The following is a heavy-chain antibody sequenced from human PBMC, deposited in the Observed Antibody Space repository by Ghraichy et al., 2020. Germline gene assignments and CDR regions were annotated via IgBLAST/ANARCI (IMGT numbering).Heavy chain of an antibody. J-gene: IGHJ5*02. CDR1: GGSFSGYY. V-gene: IGHV4-34*01. CDR2: INHSGST. D-gene: IGHD3-16*01. Sequence: SETLSLTCAVYGGSFSGYYWSWIRQPPGKGLEWIGEINHSGSTNYNPSLKSRVTISVDTSKNQFSLKLSSVTAADTAVYYCARYRTFLNYDYVWGSRAYNWFDPWGQGTLVTVSS. CDR3: ARYRTFLNYDYVWGSRAYNWFDP.